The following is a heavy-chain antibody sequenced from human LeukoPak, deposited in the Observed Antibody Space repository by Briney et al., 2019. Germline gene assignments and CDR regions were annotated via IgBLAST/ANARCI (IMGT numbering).Heavy chain of an antibody. CDR3: ARELERVRDYYGSGSYHNWFDP. D-gene: IGHD3-10*01. J-gene: IGHJ5*02. CDR1: GGSISSGGYY. CDR2: IYYSGST. V-gene: IGHV4-31*03. Sequence: SETLSLTCTVSGGSISSGGYYWSWIRQHPGKGLEWIGYIYYSGSTYYNPSLKSRVTISVDTSKNQFSLKLSPVTAADTAVYYCARELERVRDYYGSGSYHNWFDPWGQGTLVTVSS.